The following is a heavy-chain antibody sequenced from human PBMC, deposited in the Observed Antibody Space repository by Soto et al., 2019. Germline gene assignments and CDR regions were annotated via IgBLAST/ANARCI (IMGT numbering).Heavy chain of an antibody. Sequence: QVHLVQSGAEVKKPGASVKVSCKASGYTFTGHYILWVRQAPGQGLEWMGWVNPISGGTIYAQKFLGWVTMTRDTSTSTAYLELRSLTSDATAVYYCARATNFGSGELAYWGQGTLVTVSS. CDR3: ARATNFGSGELAY. CDR1: GYTFTGHY. J-gene: IGHJ4*02. CDR2: VNPISGGT. D-gene: IGHD3-10*01. V-gene: IGHV1-2*04.